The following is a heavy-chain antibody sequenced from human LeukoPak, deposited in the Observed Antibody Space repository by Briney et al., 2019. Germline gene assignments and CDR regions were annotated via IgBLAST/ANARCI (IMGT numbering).Heavy chain of an antibody. V-gene: IGHV4-38-2*02. CDR1: GYSINSGYY. Sequence: SETLSLTCSVSGYSINSGYYWGWIRQPPGEGLEWIGSIYHSGSSYYNPSLKSRVTISVATAKNHFSLKLGSVTATDTAVYYCARELAYCGGDCYLAAFDLWGQGTMVTVSS. CDR3: ARELAYCGGDCYLAAFDL. CDR2: IYHSGSS. D-gene: IGHD2-21*01. J-gene: IGHJ3*01.